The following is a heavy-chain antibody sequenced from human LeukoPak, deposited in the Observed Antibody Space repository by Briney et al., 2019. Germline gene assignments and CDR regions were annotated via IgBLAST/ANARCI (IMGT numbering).Heavy chain of an antibody. V-gene: IGHV4-61*01. CDR3: ARTRRSRLDY. Sequence: SETLSLTCTVSSGSVSSGSYYWSWIRQPPGKGLEWIGYISYRGSTNYNPSLKSRVTISVDTSTNQFSLKLSSVTAADTAVYYCARTRRSRLDYWGQGTLVTVSS. CDR2: ISYRGST. J-gene: IGHJ4*02. CDR1: SGSVSSGSYY. D-gene: IGHD2-2*01.